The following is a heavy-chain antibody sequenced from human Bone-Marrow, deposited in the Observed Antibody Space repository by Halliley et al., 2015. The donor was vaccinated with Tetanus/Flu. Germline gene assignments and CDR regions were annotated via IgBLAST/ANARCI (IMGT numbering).Heavy chain of an antibody. CDR1: GGSISSGGYY. D-gene: IGHD3-16*02. Sequence: TLSLTCGVSGGSISSGGYYWSWIRQRPGTGLEWIGYIYYSGTSYYNPSLKSRVTISLDTSNNQFSLRLTSVTAADTAIYYCARSPPGVVWGSHLTYHVDAWGPGALVTVSS. V-gene: IGHV4-31*11. CDR3: ARSPPGVVWGSHLTYHVDA. CDR2: IYYSGTS. J-gene: IGHJ5*02.